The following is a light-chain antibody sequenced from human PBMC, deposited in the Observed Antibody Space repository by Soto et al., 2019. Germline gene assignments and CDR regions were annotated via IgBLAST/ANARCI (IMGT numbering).Light chain of an antibody. J-gene: IGKJ1*01. V-gene: IGKV3D-15*01. Sequence: EIVMTQSPATLSVSPGERATLSCRASQSVSSNLAWYQQKPGQAPRLLIYGASTRATGIPARFSGSGSGTEFTLTISSLQSEDFAVYYCQQHNNFPPPFAQGTKLDIK. CDR3: QQHNNFPPP. CDR1: QSVSSN. CDR2: GAS.